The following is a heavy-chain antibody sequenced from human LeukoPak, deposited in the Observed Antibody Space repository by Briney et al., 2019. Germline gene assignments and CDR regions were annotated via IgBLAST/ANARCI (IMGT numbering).Heavy chain of an antibody. CDR3: VREAAATLFDY. CDR1: GFTFSSYT. CDR2: ISSSSRDI. V-gene: IGHV3-21*03. D-gene: IGHD1-26*01. J-gene: IGHJ4*02. Sequence: PGGSLRLSCAASGFTFSSYTMNWVRQAPGKGLEWVAAISSSSRDIFYADSVKGRFSISRDNTQDSLSLQMSSLKAEDTAVYYCVREAAATLFDYWGQGTLVTVS.